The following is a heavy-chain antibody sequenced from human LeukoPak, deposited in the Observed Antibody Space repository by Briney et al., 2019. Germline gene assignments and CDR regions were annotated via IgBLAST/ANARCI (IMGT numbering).Heavy chain of an antibody. Sequence: PGRSLRLSCVASGFTFSSYGMHWVRQAPGKGLEWVAVIWYDGGNQYYADSVKGRFTISRDNSKNTLYLQMNSLRAEDTAVYYCAGGSPYYFDYWGQGTLVTVSS. CDR2: IWYDGGNQ. V-gene: IGHV3-33*01. J-gene: IGHJ4*02. D-gene: IGHD1-26*01. CDR3: AGGSPYYFDY. CDR1: GFTFSSYG.